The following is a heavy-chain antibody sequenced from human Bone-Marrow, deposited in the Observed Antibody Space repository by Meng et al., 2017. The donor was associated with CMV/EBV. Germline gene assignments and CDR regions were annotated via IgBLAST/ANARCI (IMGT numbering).Heavy chain of an antibody. CDR3: ARDAPLYDFWIGYYTGFYYGMDV. D-gene: IGHD3-3*01. CDR2: IYYSGST. CDR1: GGSISSYY. Sequence: SETLSLTCTVSGGSISSYYWSWIRQPPGKGLEWIGYIYYSGSTNYNPSLKSRVTISVDTSKNQFSLKLSSVTAADTAVYYCARDAPLYDFWIGYYTGFYYGMDVWGQGTTVTGSS. V-gene: IGHV4-59*01. J-gene: IGHJ6*02.